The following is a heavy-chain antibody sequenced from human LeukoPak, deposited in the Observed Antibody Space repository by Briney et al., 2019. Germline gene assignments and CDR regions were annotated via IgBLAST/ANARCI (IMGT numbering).Heavy chain of an antibody. D-gene: IGHD3-16*02. Sequence: QPSETLSLTCAVYGGSFSGYYWSWIRQPPGKGLEWIGEINHSGSTNYNPSLKSRVTISVDTSKNQFSLKLSSVTAADTAVYYCARGGMFVNYVWGSYRYRFAFDIWGQGTMVTVSS. CDR2: INHSGST. CDR1: GGSFSGYY. V-gene: IGHV4-34*01. CDR3: ARGGMFVNYVWGSYRYRFAFDI. J-gene: IGHJ3*02.